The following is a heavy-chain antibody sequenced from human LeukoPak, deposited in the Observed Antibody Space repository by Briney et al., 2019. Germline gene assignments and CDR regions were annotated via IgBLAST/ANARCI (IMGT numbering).Heavy chain of an antibody. J-gene: IGHJ4*02. CDR1: GFIFRNYN. Sequence: PGRSLRLSCAASGFIFRNYNMNWVRQAPGKGLEWVSSISSSSTYIYYGDSVKGRFSISRDNAKNSLYLQMNSLRADDTAVYYCARDFSVSGYYCDALDYWGQGTPVTVSS. D-gene: IGHD3-22*01. CDR3: ARDFSVSGYYCDALDY. CDR2: ISSSSTYI. V-gene: IGHV3-21*01.